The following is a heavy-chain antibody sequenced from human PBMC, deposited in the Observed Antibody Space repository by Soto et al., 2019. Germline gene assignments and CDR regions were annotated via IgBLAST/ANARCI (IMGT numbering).Heavy chain of an antibody. J-gene: IGHJ4*02. D-gene: IGHD3-22*01. V-gene: IGHV1-69*06. CDR1: GGTFSSYA. Sequence: ASVKVSCKASGGTFSSYAISWVRQAPGQGLEWMGGIIPIFGTANYAQKFQGRVTITADKSTSTAYMELSSLRSEDTAVYCCASSTYYYDSSGYYCGYWGQGTLVTVSS. CDR2: IIPIFGTA. CDR3: ASSTYYYDSSGYYCGY.